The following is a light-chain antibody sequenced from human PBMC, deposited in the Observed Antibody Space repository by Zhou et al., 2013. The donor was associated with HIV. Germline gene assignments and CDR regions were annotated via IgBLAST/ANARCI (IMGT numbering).Light chain of an antibody. CDR2: GAS. CDR3: QQANSFPRT. V-gene: IGKV3-15*01. J-gene: IGKJ5*01. Sequence: EIVMTQSPASLSVSPGERATLSCRASQSVTSNLAWYQHKPGQAPRLLIYGASTRATGVPARFSGSGSGTYFTLTISSLQPEDFATYYCQQANSFPRTFGQGTRLEIK. CDR1: QSVTSN.